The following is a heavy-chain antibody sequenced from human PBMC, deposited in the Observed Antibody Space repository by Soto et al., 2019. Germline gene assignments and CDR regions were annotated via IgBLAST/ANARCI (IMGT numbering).Heavy chain of an antibody. CDR1: GDSVSSNSAA. CDR2: TYYRSKWYN. J-gene: IGHJ4*02. Sequence: PSQTLSLTCAISGDSVSSNSAAWNWIRQSPSRGLEWLGRTYYRSKWYNDYAVSVKSRITINPDTSKNQFSLQLNSVTPEDTAVYYCARGGYSIPGPAAYFDYWGQGTLVTVSS. D-gene: IGHD2-15*01. V-gene: IGHV6-1*01. CDR3: ARGGYSIPGPAAYFDY.